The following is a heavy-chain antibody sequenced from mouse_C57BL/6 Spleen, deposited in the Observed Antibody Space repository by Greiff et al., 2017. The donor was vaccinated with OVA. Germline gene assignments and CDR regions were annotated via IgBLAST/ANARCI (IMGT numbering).Heavy chain of an antibody. J-gene: IGHJ1*03. V-gene: IGHV5-4*01. CDR2: ISDGGSYT. CDR3: ARRGYFDV. CDR1: GFTFSSYA. Sequence: EVQRVESGGGLVKPGGSLKLSCAASGFTFSSYAMSWVRQTPEKRLEWVATISDGGSYTYYPDNVKGRFTISRDNAKNNLYLQMSHLKSEDTAMYYCARRGYFDVWGTGTTVTVSS.